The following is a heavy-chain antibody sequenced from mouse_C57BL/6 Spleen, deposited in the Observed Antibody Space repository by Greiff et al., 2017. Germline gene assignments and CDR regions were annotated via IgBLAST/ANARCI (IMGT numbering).Heavy chain of an antibody. J-gene: IGHJ4*01. CDR3: ARRDGYYYAMDY. CDR2: LSNLAYSI. D-gene: IGHD2-3*01. CDR1: GFTFSDYG. V-gene: IGHV5-15*01. Sequence: EVKLVESGGGLVQPGGSLKLSCAASGFTFSDYGMAWVRQAPRKGPEWVAFLSNLAYSIYYADTVTGRFTISRENAKNTLYLEMSSLRSEDTAMYYCARRDGYYYAMDYWGQGTSVTVSS.